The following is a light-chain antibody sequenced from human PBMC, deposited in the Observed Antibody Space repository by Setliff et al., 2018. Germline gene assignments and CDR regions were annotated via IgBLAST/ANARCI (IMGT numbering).Light chain of an antibody. J-gene: IGLJ2*01. CDR2: TNN. Sequence: QSALAQPPSASGTPGQRVTISCSGRYSNIGSNTVNWYQQFPGTAPKPLIYTNNRRPSGVPDRFSGSKSGTSASLAISGLQSDNEADYYCAVWDDNLNGPVFGGGTKVTVL. CDR3: AVWDDNLNGPV. CDR1: YSNIGSNT. V-gene: IGLV1-44*01.